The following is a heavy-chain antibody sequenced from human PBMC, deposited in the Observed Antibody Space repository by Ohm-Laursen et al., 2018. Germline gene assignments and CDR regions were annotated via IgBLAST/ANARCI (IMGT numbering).Heavy chain of an antibody. D-gene: IGHD2-2*01. V-gene: IGHV1-8*01. CDR3: ARAVRNQLVSDY. CDR1: GYTFSSYD. J-gene: IGHJ4*02. Sequence: ASVKVSCKASGYTFSSYDIIWVRQASGQGPEWMGWMNPNSHNTGYARKFRGRITMTRDTSISTAYMELSGLTSEDTATYYCARAVRNQLVSDYWGQGTLVTVSS. CDR2: MNPNSHNT.